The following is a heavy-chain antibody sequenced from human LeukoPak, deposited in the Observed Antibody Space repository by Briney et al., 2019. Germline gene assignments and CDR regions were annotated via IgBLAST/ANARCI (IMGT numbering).Heavy chain of an antibody. J-gene: IGHJ3*02. D-gene: IGHD3-9*01. CDR3: ARHRRHYDILTGYYAGHFDI. Sequence: PSETLSLTCSVSGGSISSTTYYWGWIRLHPGKGLEWIGSMSFIGSTYYNPSLKSRVTISVHMSKNHFSLKLSSVTAADTAVYYCARHRRHYDILTGYYAGHFDIWGQGTMVTVSS. V-gene: IGHV4-39*01. CDR1: GGSISSTTYY. CDR2: MSFIGST.